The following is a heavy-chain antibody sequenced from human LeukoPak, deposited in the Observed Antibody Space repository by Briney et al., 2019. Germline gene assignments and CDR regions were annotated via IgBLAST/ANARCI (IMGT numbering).Heavy chain of an antibody. Sequence: SETLSLTCTVSGGSISSGGYYWSWIRQHPGKGLEWIGYIYYSGSTYYNPSLKSRVTISVDTSKNQFSLKLRSVTAADTAVYYCARGKTLLYTATPGGAFDIWGQGTMVTVS. J-gene: IGHJ3*02. CDR3: ARGKTLLYTATPGGAFDI. V-gene: IGHV4-31*03. D-gene: IGHD1-14*01. CDR2: IYYSGST. CDR1: GGSISSGGYY.